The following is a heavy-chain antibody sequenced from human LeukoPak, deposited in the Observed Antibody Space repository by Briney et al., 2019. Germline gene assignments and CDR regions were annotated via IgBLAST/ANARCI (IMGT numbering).Heavy chain of an antibody. J-gene: IGHJ4*02. D-gene: IGHD1-26*01. Sequence: PGGSLRLSCAASGFTFSSYAMSWVRQAPGKGLEWVSAISDSDGNTYYADSVKGRFTISRDNSKNTLYMQMNSLRAEDTAVYYCASALRIYYYFDYWGQGTPVTVSS. V-gene: IGHV3-23*01. CDR2: ISDSDGNT. CDR1: GFTFSSYA. CDR3: ASALRIYYYFDY.